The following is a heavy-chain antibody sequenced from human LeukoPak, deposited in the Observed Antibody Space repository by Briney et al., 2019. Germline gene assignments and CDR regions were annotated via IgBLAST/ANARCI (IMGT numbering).Heavy chain of an antibody. CDR2: ISSSSSTI. J-gene: IGHJ4*02. D-gene: IGHD2-21*01. CDR3: AKDIGGGELGFDY. CDR1: GFTFSSYS. V-gene: IGHV3-48*04. Sequence: PGGSLRLSCAVSGFTFSSYSMNWVRQAPGKGLEWVSYISSSSSTIYYADSVKGRFTISRDNAKNSLYLQMNSLRAEDTALYYCAKDIGGGELGFDYWGQGTLVTVSS.